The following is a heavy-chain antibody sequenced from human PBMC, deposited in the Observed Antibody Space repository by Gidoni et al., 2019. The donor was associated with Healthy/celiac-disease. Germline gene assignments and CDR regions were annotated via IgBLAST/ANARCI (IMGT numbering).Heavy chain of an antibody. CDR2: IWDDGSNK. CDR3: ARGTDYSSSWYEPNWFDP. D-gene: IGHD6-13*01. V-gene: IGHV3-33*01. J-gene: IGHJ5*02. Sequence: QVQLVESGGGVVQPGRSLRLSCAASGFTFSSYCMHWVRQAPGKGLEWGEVIWDDGSNKYYADSVKGRFTISRDNSKNTLYLQMNSLRAEETAVYYCARGTDYSSSWYEPNWFDPWGQGTLVTVSS. CDR1: GFTFSSYC.